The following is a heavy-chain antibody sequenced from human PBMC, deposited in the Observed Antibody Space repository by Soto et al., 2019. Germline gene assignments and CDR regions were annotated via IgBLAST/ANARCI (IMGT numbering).Heavy chain of an antibody. D-gene: IGHD6-6*01. CDR2: IYHSGST. J-gene: IGHJ4*02. CDR3: ARSPSSIAAVNFDF. Sequence: PSETLSLARAVSGASISIGGYAGSWIQQPPGKGLEWIGYIYHSGSTYYNPSLKSRVTISVARSKNQFSLKLTSVTAADTAMYYCARSPSSIAAVNFDFWGQGTLVTVSS. CDR1: GASISIGGYA. V-gene: IGHV4-30-2*01.